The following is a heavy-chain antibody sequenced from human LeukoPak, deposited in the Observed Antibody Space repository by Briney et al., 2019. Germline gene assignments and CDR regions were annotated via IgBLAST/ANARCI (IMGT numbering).Heavy chain of an antibody. J-gene: IGHJ6*03. V-gene: IGHV4-4*07. D-gene: IGHD2-2*01. CDR1: GGSISSYY. Sequence: SETLSLTCTVSGGSISSYYWSWIRQPAGKGLEWIGRIYTSGSTNYNPSLKSRVTISVDTSKNQFSLKLSSVTAADTAVYYCARGNGYCSSTSCYLFRYYYYMDVWGRGTTVTVSS. CDR3: ARGNGYCSSTSCYLFRYYYYMDV. CDR2: IYTSGST.